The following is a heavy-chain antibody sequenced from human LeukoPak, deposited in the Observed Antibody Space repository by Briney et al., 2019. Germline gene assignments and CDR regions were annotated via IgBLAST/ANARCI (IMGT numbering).Heavy chain of an antibody. CDR3: ARENYFDY. Sequence: GGSLRLSCAASGFTFSSYGMHWVRQAPGKGLEWVAVISYDGSSKYYADSVKGRFTISRDNSKNTLYLQMNSLRAEDTAVYYCARENYFDYWGQGTLVTVSS. CDR2: ISYDGSSK. CDR1: GFTFSSYG. V-gene: IGHV3-30*03. J-gene: IGHJ4*02.